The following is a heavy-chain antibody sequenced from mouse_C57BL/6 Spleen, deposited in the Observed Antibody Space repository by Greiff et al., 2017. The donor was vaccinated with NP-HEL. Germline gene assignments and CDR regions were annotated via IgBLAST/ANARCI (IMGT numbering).Heavy chain of an antibody. V-gene: IGHV5-17*01. D-gene: IGHD4-1*01. CDR2: ISSGSSTI. CDR3: ARPNWERGGYYAMDY. Sequence: EVQGVESGGGLVKPGGSLKLSCAASGFTFSDYGMHWVRQAPEKGLEWVAYISSGSSTIYYADTVKGRFTISRDNAKNTLFLQMTSLRSEDTAMYYCARPNWERGGYYAMDYWGQGTSVTVSS. CDR1: GFTFSDYG. J-gene: IGHJ4*01.